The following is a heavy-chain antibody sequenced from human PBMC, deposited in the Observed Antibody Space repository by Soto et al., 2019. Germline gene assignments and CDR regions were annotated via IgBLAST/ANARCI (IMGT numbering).Heavy chain of an antibody. V-gene: IGHV4-39*01. CDR3: ARHCPDIVAAITWGYYFDY. D-gene: IGHD5-12*01. CDR2: IYYSGST. Sequence: SETLSLTCTVSGGSINSGGYYWNWIRQHPGKGLEWIGYIYYSGSTYYNPSLKSRVTISVDTSKNQFSLKLSSVTAADTAVYYCARHCPDIVAAITWGYYFDYGGQGTLVTVSS. J-gene: IGHJ4*02. CDR1: GGSINSGGYY.